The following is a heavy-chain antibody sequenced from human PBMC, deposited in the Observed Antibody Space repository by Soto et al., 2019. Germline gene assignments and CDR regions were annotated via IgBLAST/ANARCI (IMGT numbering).Heavy chain of an antibody. D-gene: IGHD2-15*01. V-gene: IGHV4-59*01. CDR3: ARGHLGITTTGTWYDFDY. J-gene: IGHJ4*02. CDR1: RDSISSYY. Sequence: PSETLSLTCTVSRDSISSYYWTCILRPPRKGQEYIGYLYYSGRTYYNPSLKSRVTISVDTSKNQFSLTLSSVTAAATAVYDRARGHLGITTTGTWYDFDYWGQGTLVTVSS. CDR2: LYYSGRT.